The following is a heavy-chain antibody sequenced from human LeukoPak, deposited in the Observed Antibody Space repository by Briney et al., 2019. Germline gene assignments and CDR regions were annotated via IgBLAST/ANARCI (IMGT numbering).Heavy chain of an antibody. J-gene: IGHJ4*02. D-gene: IGHD6-19*01. V-gene: IGHV1-2*02. Sequence: ASVHVSCKPSVYTFTGHYMHWVRQPPGQGLEWMGWIDPNRGSTNYAQKFQGRVTMTSDTSISTAYMELSRLRSDDTAIYYCATWRGYSSGWSGPFDNWGQGTLVTVSS. CDR1: VYTFTGHY. CDR3: ATWRGYSSGWSGPFDN. CDR2: IDPNRGST.